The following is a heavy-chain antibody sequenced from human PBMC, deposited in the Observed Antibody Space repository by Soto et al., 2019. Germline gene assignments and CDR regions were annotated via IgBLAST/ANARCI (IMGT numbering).Heavy chain of an antibody. CDR3: ARVGGVVVVAATEGAFDI. J-gene: IGHJ3*02. V-gene: IGHV4-34*09. D-gene: IGHD2-15*01. CDR1: GGSFSGYY. CDR2: INHSGST. Sequence: SETLSLTCAVYGGSFSGYYWSWIRQPPGKGLEWIGEINHSGSTNYNPSLKSRVTISVDTSKNQFSLKLNSVTAADTAVYYCARVGGVVVVAATEGAFDIWGQGTMVTVSS.